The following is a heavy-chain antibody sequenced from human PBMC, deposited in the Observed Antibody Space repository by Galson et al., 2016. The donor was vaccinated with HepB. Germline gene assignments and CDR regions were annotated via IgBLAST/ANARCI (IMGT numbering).Heavy chain of an antibody. CDR3: AGSYSGRKGASDI. V-gene: IGHV3-23*01. Sequence: SLRLSCAASGSTFTSFAMNWFRQAPGKGLEWVSGISGSGGNTYFADSVKGRFTISRDNSKNTVDLQMNSLRAEDTAVYYCAGSYSGRKGASDIWGQGTMVTVSS. J-gene: IGHJ3*02. CDR1: GSTFTSFA. D-gene: IGHD1-26*01. CDR2: ISGSGGNT.